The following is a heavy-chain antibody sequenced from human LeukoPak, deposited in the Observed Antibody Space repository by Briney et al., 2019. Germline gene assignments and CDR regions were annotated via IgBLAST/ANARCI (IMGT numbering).Heavy chain of an antibody. J-gene: IGHJ4*02. CDR1: GFTFSSYG. V-gene: IGHV3-30*02. CDR2: IRYDGSNK. CDR3: AKDPTYSNGWYYFDY. D-gene: IGHD6-19*01. Sequence: GGSLRLSCAASGFTFSSYGMHWVRQAPGKGLEWVAFIRYDGSNKYYADSVKGRFTISRDNSKNTLYLQMNSLRAEDTAVYYCAKDPTYSNGWYYFDYWGQGTLVTVSS.